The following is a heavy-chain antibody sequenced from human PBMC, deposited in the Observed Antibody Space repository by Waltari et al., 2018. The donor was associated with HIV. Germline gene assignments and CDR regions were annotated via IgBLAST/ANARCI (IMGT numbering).Heavy chain of an antibody. CDR2: INHSGST. Sequence: QVQLQQWGAGLLKPSETLSLTCAVYGGSFSGYYWSWIRQPPGKGLEWIGEINHSGSTNYNPSLKSRVTISVDTSKNQFSLKLSSVTAADTAVYYCARGWTTKARRYFDYWGQGTLVTVSS. CDR3: ARGWTTKARRYFDY. J-gene: IGHJ4*02. D-gene: IGHD4-17*01. V-gene: IGHV4-34*01. CDR1: GGSFSGYY.